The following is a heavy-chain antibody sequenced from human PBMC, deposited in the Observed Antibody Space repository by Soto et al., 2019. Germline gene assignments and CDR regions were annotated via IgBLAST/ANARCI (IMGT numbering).Heavy chain of an antibody. CDR2: IKSKSAGGKT. D-gene: IGHD5-12*01. CDR3: TTLYIVATIKEDY. CDR1: GFTFTNAW. V-gene: IGHV3-15*01. J-gene: IGHJ4*02. Sequence: GESLKISCAASGFTFTNAWMSWVRQAPGKGLEWVGRIKSKSAGGKTDYAAPVKGRFTISRDDSKNTLYLQMNSLKTEDTAVYYCTTLYIVATIKEDYWGQGTLVTVSS.